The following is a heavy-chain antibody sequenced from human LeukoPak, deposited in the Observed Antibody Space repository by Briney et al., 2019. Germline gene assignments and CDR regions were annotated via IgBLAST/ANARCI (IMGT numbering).Heavy chain of an antibody. Sequence: SNYAMSWIRQPPGKGLEWIGSIYYSGSTYYNPSLKSRVTISVDTSKNQFSLKLSSVTAADTAVYYCAREKSRSIPGAFDIWGQGTMVTVSS. CDR2: IYYSGST. D-gene: IGHD2-2*01. CDR1: SNYA. J-gene: IGHJ3*02. CDR3: AREKSRSIPGAFDI. V-gene: IGHV4-39*07.